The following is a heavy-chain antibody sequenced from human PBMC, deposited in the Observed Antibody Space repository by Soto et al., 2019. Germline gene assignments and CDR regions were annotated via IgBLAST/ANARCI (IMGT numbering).Heavy chain of an antibody. V-gene: IGHV3-30-3*01. CDR3: ARDGYSGRSDGFDI. D-gene: IGHD1-26*01. CDR1: GFTFSAYT. Sequence: QVQLVESGGGVVQPGRSLRLSCAASGFTFSAYTMHWVRQPPGKGLEWVAVISYDGNNERYTDPVKGRFTVPRDNSKSTLYLQMNSLKSEDTAVYYCARDGYSGRSDGFDIWGQGTMVTVSS. J-gene: IGHJ3*02. CDR2: ISYDGNNE.